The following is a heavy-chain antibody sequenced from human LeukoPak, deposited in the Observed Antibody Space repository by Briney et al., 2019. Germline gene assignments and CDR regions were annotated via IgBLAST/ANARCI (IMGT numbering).Heavy chain of an antibody. Sequence: GGSLRLSCAASGFTFSTYRMSWVRQAPGKGLEWVANIKQDGSEKHYVDSVKGRFTISRDNAKNSLYLQMNSLRAEDTAVYYCAGAFDYYGSGSYAFDIWGQGTMVTVSS. CDR2: IKQDGSEK. J-gene: IGHJ3*02. V-gene: IGHV3-7*01. D-gene: IGHD3-10*01. CDR1: GFTFSTYR. CDR3: AGAFDYYGSGSYAFDI.